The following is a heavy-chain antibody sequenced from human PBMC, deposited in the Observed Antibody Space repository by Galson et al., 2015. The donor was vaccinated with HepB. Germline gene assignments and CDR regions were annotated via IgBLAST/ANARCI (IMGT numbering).Heavy chain of an antibody. CDR3: ARRKSGYYSLFDY. CDR1: GFTFSSYW. Sequence: SLRLSCAASGFTFSSYWMSWVRQAPGKGLEWVANIKQDGSEKYYVDSVKGRFTISRDNAKNSLYLQMNSLRAGDTAVYYCARRKSGYYSLFDYWGQGTLATVSS. D-gene: IGHD3-22*01. J-gene: IGHJ4*02. V-gene: IGHV3-7*03. CDR2: IKQDGSEK.